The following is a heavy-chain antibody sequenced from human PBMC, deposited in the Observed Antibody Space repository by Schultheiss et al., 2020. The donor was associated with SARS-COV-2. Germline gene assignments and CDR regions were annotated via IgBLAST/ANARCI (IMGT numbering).Heavy chain of an antibody. CDR3: ASAKTGYTIDF. CDR2: ISSSGSTI. CDR1: GFTFSSYS. Sequence: GGSLRLSCAASGFTFSSYSMNWVRQAPGKGLEWVSYISSSGSTIYYADSVKGRFTISRDNAKNSLYLQMNSLRAEDTAVYYCASAKTGYTIDFWGQGTLVTVSS. J-gene: IGHJ4*02. V-gene: IGHV3-48*04. D-gene: IGHD3-9*01.